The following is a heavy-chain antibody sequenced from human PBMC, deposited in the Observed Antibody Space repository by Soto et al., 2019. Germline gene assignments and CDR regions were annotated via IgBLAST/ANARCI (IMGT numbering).Heavy chain of an antibody. CDR2: IDWDDDK. D-gene: IGHD6-19*01. Sequence: SGPTLVNPTQTLTLTCTFSGFSLSTSGMCVSWIRQPPGKALEWLALIDWDDDKYYSTSLKTRLTISKDTSKNQVVLTMTNMDPVDTATFYCARIRNARGSGWYYFDYWGQGTLVTVSS. J-gene: IGHJ4*02. CDR1: GFSLSTSGMC. V-gene: IGHV2-70*13. CDR3: ARIRNARGSGWYYFDY.